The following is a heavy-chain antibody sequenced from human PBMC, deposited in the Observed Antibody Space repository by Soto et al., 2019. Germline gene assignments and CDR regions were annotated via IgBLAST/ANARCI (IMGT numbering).Heavy chain of an antibody. CDR3: AHLPWKQLWPRAPVVF. CDR2: FFWDDDR. J-gene: IGHJ4*02. V-gene: IGHV2-5*02. CDR1: GFSLSTGGVG. D-gene: IGHD5-18*01. Sequence: SGPTLVNPTQTLTLTCTFSGFSLSTGGVGVGWIRQPPGKALEWLALFFWDDDRRYSPSLKSRVTITKDTSKNQLVLTMSNMDPVDTATYYCAHLPWKQLWPRAPVVFWGQGTPVTVSS.